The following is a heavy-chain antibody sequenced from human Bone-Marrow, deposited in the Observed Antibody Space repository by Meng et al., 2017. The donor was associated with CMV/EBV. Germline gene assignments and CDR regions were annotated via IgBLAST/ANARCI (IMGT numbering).Heavy chain of an antibody. CDR2: IIPIFGTA. J-gene: IGHJ4*02. V-gene: IGHV1-69*05. CDR3: ARTQYNWNYLRY. D-gene: IGHD1-7*01. CDR1: GGTFSSYA. Sequence: SVKVSCKASGGTFSSYAISWVRQAPGQGLEWMGGIIPIFGTANYAQKFQGRVTITTDESTSTAYMELSSLRSEDTAVYYCARTQYNWNYLRYWGQGTLVTVSS.